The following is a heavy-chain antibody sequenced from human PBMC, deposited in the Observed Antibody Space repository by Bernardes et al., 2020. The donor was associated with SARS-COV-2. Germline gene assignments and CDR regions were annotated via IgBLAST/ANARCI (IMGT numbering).Heavy chain of an antibody. V-gene: IGHV3-66*01. CDR3: ARDSLTVTTDY. J-gene: IGHJ4*02. Sequence: VESLCLSCAASGFTVSSNYMSWVRQAPGKGLEWVSVVYSGGGTYYADSVKGRFTISRDNSKNTLYLQMNNLRAEDTAVYYCARDSLTVTTDYWGQGTLVAVSS. CDR2: VYSGGGT. CDR1: GFTVSSNY. D-gene: IGHD4-17*01.